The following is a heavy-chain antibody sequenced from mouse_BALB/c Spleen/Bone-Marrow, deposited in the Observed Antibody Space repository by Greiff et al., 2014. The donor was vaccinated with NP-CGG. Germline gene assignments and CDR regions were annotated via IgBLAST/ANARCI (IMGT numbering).Heavy chain of an antibody. CDR2: INPDSSTI. CDR3: ARLGYYGTFAY. D-gene: IGHD1-1*01. Sequence: KLLESGGGLVQPGGSLKLSCAASGFDFSRYWMIWVRQAPGKGLEWIGEINPDSSTINYTPSIKDKIIISRDNAKNTLYLQMSKVRSEDTALYYCARLGYYGTFAYWGQGTLVTVSA. V-gene: IGHV4-1*02. J-gene: IGHJ3*01. CDR1: GFDFSRYW.